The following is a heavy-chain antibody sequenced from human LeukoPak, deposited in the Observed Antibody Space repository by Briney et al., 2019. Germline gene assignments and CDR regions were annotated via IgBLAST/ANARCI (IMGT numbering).Heavy chain of an antibody. CDR2: IYWDDDK. J-gene: IGHJ4*02. CDR1: GFSLSTSGVG. Sequence: ESGPTLVKPTQTLTLTCTFSGFSLSTSGVGVGWIRQPPGKALEWLALIYWDDDKRYSPSLKSRLTITKDTSKNQVVLTMTNMDPVDTATCYCAHNGPCFGGDCYPHFDYWGQGTLVTVSS. V-gene: IGHV2-5*02. CDR3: AHNGPCFGGDCYPHFDY. D-gene: IGHD2-21*02.